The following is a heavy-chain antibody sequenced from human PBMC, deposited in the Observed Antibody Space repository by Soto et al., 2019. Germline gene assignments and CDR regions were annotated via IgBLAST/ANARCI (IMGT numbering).Heavy chain of an antibody. CDR1: GFTFSSFW. D-gene: IGHD2-2*01. J-gene: IGHJ4*02. Sequence: EVQLVESGGGLVQPGGSLRLSCAASGFTFSSFWMHWVRQAPGEGLVWVSRINSDGSNTNYADSVKGRFTISRDNAKNTLYLQMNSLRAEDTAVSYCARGGVPAAMSYWGQGTLVTVSS. CDR3: ARGGVPAAMSY. V-gene: IGHV3-74*01. CDR2: INSDGSNT.